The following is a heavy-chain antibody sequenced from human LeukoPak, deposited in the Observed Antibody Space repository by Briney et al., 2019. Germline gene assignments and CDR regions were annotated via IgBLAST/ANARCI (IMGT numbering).Heavy chain of an antibody. Sequence: PGGSLRLSCAASGFTFSSYSMNWVRQAPGKGLEWVSSISSSSSYIYYADSVKGRFTISRDNAKNSLYLQMNSLRAEDTAVYYWARDQGWDIAAYSGSYGSPRGGFDYGGQGTLVTVSS. V-gene: IGHV3-21*01. CDR1: GFTFSSYS. CDR3: ARDQGWDIAAYSGSYGSPRGGFDY. J-gene: IGHJ4*02. CDR2: ISSSSSYI. D-gene: IGHD1-26*01.